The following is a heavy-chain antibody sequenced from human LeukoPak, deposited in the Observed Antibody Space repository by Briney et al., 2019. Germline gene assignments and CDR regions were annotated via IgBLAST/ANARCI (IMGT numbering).Heavy chain of an antibody. D-gene: IGHD6-6*01. CDR2: IYYSGST. J-gene: IGHJ4*02. CDR3: ASERRSSSSFDY. V-gene: IGHV4-31*03. Sequence: PSETLSLTCTVSGGSISSGGSYWSWIRQHPGKGLEWIGYIYYSGSTYYNPSLKSRVTISVDTSKNQFSLKLSSVTAADTAVYYCASERRSSSSFDYWGQGTLVIVSS. CDR1: GGSISSGGSY.